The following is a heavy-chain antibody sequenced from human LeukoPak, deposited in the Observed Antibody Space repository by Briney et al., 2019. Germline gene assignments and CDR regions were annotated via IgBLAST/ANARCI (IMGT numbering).Heavy chain of an antibody. V-gene: IGHV3-23*01. D-gene: IGHD3-10*01. J-gene: IGHJ4*02. Sequence: GGSLRLSCSASQFRISYYAMAWVRQAPGKGLEWVSGISSSGDYIYYADSVEGRLTISRDNYKNPLYLQLNSLRVEDTALYYCAKEIYAYGSRGFDYWGQGTLVTVSS. CDR3: AKEIYAYGSRGFDY. CDR2: ISSSGDYI. CDR1: QFRISYYA.